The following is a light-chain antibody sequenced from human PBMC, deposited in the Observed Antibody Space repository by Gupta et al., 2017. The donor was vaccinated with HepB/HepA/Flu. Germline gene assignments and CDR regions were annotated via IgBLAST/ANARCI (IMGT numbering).Light chain of an antibody. CDR3: SSFRNSRTLWV. J-gene: IGLJ3*02. Sequence: QSGLTQPASVSGSPGQSIPISCTGSTGYVGGFNSVSWYQQYPGRAPKLLIYDVTNRPSGVSYRFSGSKSGNTASLTISGLQAEDDADYYCSSFRNSRTLWVFGGGTKLTVL. CDR2: DVT. CDR1: TGYVGGFNS. V-gene: IGLV2-14*03.